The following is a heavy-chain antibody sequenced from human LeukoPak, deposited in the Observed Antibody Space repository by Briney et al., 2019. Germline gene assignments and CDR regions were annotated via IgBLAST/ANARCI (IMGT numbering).Heavy chain of an antibody. CDR1: GYTFNSYG. J-gene: IGHJ4*02. D-gene: IGHD2-21*02. CDR2: ISIYTGNT. CDR3: ARVRGTALTAYPGYFDY. V-gene: IGHV1-18*04. Sequence: ASVKASCKASGYTFNSYGISWVRQAPGQGLEWMGWISIYTGNTKYGEKFQGRATMTRDTSTSTAYLEVRSLSSDDTAVYYCARVRGTALTAYPGYFDYWGQGTLVAVSS.